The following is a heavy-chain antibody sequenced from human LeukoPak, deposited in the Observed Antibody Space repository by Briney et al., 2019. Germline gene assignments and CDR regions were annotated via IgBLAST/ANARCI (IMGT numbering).Heavy chain of an antibody. CDR3: ARVNGGSSWYGAADY. CDR1: AFTFSTHT. J-gene: IGHJ4*02. Sequence: GGSLRLSCAASAFTFSTHTMNWFRHAPGEGLEWVSSISSSSYYIHYADSVKGRFTISRDNAKNSLFLQMNRLRAEDTAMYYCARVNGGSSWYGAADYWGQGILVTVSS. CDR2: ISSSSYYI. V-gene: IGHV3-21*01. D-gene: IGHD6-13*01.